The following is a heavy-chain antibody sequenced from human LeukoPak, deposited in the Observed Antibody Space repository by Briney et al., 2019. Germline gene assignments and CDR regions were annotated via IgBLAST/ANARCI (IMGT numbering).Heavy chain of an antibody. Sequence: SETLSLTCTVSGGSISSYYWSWIRQPPGKGLEWIGYIYYSGSTNNNPSLKSRVTISVDTSKSQFSLKLSSVTAADTAVYYCAGAYYYDSSGIDAFDIWGQGTMVTVSS. CDR2: IYYSGST. V-gene: IGHV4-59*08. J-gene: IGHJ3*02. CDR1: GGSISSYY. CDR3: AGAYYYDSSGIDAFDI. D-gene: IGHD3-22*01.